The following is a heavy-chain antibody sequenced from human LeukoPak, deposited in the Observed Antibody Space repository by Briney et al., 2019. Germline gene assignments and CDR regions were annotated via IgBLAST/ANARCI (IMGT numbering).Heavy chain of an antibody. V-gene: IGHV4-59*08. CDR3: ARSPNWTPHSFDY. CDR1: GGSISSYY. D-gene: IGHD3/OR15-3a*01. J-gene: IGHJ4*02. Sequence: PSETLSLTCTVSGGSISSYYWSWIRQPPGKGLEWIGYIYYSGSTNYNPSLKSRVTISVDTSKNQFSLKLSSVTAADTAVYYCARSPNWTPHSFDYWGQGTLVIVSS. CDR2: IYYSGST.